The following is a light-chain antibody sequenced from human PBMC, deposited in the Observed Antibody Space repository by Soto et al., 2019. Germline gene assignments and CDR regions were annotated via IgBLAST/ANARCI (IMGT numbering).Light chain of an antibody. V-gene: IGLV2-23*01. CDR1: SSDVGSYKF. Sequence: QSVLTQPASVSGSPGQSITISCTGTSSDVGSYKFVSWYQNHPGKAPKLMIYEGSKRPSGVSNRFSGSKSGNTASLTISGLQAEDEADYYCCSYAGSRTYVFGTGTKVTVL. J-gene: IGLJ1*01. CDR2: EGS. CDR3: CSYAGSRTYV.